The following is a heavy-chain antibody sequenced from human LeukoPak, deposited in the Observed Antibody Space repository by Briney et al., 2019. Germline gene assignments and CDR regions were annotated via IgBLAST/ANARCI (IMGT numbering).Heavy chain of an antibody. CDR3: ARNVGGSYGGDY. CDR2: IWYDGIKK. CDR1: GFTFSSYG. J-gene: IGHJ4*02. D-gene: IGHD1-26*01. Sequence: GGSLRLSCAASGFTFSSYGMHWVRQAPGKGLEWVAVIWYDGIKKYYADSVKGRFTISRDISKSAVYLQMNSLRAEDTAVYYCARNVGGSYGGDYWGQGTLVTVSS. V-gene: IGHV3-33*01.